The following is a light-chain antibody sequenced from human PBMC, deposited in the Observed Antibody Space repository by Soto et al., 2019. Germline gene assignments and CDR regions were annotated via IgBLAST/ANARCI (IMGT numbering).Light chain of an antibody. CDR3: QQSYSTPIT. J-gene: IGKJ5*01. V-gene: IGKV1-39*01. CDR2: TAS. Sequence: MEMTQGPSALSASVGETVTRTGRASQSINSHLNWYQQKPGKAPNLLIYTASSLQSGVPSRFSGSGSGTDFTLTISSLQPEDFATYYCQQSYSTPITFGQGTRLEIK. CDR1: QSINSH.